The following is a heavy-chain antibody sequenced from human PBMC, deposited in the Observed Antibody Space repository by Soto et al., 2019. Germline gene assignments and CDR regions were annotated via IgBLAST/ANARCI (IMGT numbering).Heavy chain of an antibody. CDR3: AREIVTAGGNNYFDP. CDR2: VYHTGDT. Sequence: SETLSLTCVVSGGTVASSHWLSWVRQSPGRGLEWIGNVYHTGDTNFNPSLQSRVTFSVDKSNNQFSLRLTSVTAADTAVYFCAREIVTAGGNNYFDPWGPGTLVTVSS. J-gene: IGHJ5*02. D-gene: IGHD2-21*02. CDR1: GGTVASSHW. V-gene: IGHV4-4*02.